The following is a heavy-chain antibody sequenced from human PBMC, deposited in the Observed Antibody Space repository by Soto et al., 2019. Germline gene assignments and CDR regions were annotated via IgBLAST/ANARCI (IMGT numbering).Heavy chain of an antibody. CDR2: IIPIFGTA. D-gene: IGHD2-2*02. J-gene: IGHJ5*02. V-gene: IGHV1-69*13. CDR3: ARDIYCSSTSCYKSWNWFDP. CDR1: GGTFSSYA. Sequence: WASVKVSCKASGGTFSSYATSWVRQAPGQGLEWMGGIIPIFGTANYAQKFQGRVTITADESTSTAYMELSSLRSEDTAVYYCARDIYCSSTSCYKSWNWFDPWDQGPLVTVSS.